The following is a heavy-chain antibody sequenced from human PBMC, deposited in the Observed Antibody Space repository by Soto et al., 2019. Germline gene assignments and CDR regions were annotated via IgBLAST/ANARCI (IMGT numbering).Heavy chain of an antibody. CDR2: IYYSGST. V-gene: IGHV4-59*01. Sequence: QVQLQESGPGLVKPSETLSLTCAVSGGSFSSYYWSWIRQPPGEGLEWIVSIYYSGSTNYNPSLKSRVTISIDTSKSLFSLKLSSLTSADTAVYFCARAYYGDYPYFDYWGQGALVTVSS. CDR1: GGSFSSYY. D-gene: IGHD4-17*01. CDR3: ARAYYGDYPYFDY. J-gene: IGHJ4*02.